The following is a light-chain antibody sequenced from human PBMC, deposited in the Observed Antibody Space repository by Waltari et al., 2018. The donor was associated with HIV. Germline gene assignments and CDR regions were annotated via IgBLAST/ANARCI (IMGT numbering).Light chain of an antibody. Sequence: SYEMTQPASVSVSPGQTASITCYGNKLGRKYTYWYRQKPGQSPVLIIYQGEKRPSGIPERFSGSNSGNRATVTISGTQAVDEGDYYCQAWDNNTVIFGGGTKLTVL. J-gene: IGLJ2*01. CDR1: KLGRKY. CDR2: QGE. V-gene: IGLV3-1*01. CDR3: QAWDNNTVI.